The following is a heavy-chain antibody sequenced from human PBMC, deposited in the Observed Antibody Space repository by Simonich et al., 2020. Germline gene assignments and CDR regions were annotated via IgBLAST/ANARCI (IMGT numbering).Heavy chain of an antibody. CDR3: ARSSDLLNWNDGPYY. D-gene: IGHD1-1*01. CDR2: IKPNRGGT. CDR1: GYTFTGYY. J-gene: IGHJ4*02. V-gene: IGHV1-2*02. Sequence: QVQLVQSGAEVKKPGASVKVSCTASGYTFTGYYMNWVRQAPGQGIECRGWIKPNRGGTNYAQKVKGRATMTRDTSISTAYMELSRLRSDDTAVYYCARSSDLLNWNDGPYYWGQGTLVTVSS.